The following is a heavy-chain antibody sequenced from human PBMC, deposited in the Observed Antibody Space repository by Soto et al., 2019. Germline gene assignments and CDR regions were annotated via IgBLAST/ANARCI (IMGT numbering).Heavy chain of an antibody. J-gene: IGHJ4*02. D-gene: IGHD4-17*01. CDR2: IYYSGST. CDR1: GGSISSSSYY. CDR3: ARPHDYGDYVY. V-gene: IGHV4-39*01. Sequence: QLQLQESGPGLVKPSETLSLTCTVSGGSISSSSYYWGWIRQPPGKGLEWIGSIYYSGSTYYNPSIKSRVTISVDTSKNQFSLKLSSVTAADTAVYYCARPHDYGDYVYWGQGTLVTVSS.